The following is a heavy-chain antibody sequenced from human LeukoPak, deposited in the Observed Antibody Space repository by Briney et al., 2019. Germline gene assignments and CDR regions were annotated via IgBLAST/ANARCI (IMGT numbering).Heavy chain of an antibody. Sequence: GGSLRLSCAASGFTFSKYWMLWVRQAPGKGLESVSRINTDGTVTTYADSVKGRFTVSRDNSRNTLYLEMDNLRVEDTAVYYCAKRLYLEELPGSFFDHWGQGTLVTVSS. CDR3: AKRLYLEELPGSFFDH. V-gene: IGHV3-74*01. CDR1: GFTFSKYW. D-gene: IGHD1/OR15-1a*01. CDR2: INTDGTVT. J-gene: IGHJ4*02.